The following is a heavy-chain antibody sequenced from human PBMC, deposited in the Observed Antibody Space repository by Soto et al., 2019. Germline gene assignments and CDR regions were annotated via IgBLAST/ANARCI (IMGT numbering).Heavy chain of an antibody. J-gene: IGHJ6*02. D-gene: IGHD5-12*01. Sequence: GGSLRLSCAASGFTFSSYAMHWVRQAPGKGLEWVAVISYDGSNKYYADSVKGRFTISRDNSKNTLYLQMNSLRAEDTAVYYCARGGRGYSGYGKYYYYGMDVWGQGTTVTVSS. CDR3: ARGGRGYSGYGKYYYYGMDV. CDR1: GFTFSSYA. CDR2: ISYDGSNK. V-gene: IGHV3-30-3*01.